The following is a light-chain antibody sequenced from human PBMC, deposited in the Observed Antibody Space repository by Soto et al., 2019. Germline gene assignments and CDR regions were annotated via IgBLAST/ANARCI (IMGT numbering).Light chain of an antibody. V-gene: IGLV2-8*01. CDR2: EVS. Sequence: QSALTQPPSASGSPGQSVTISCTGTSSDVGGYNYVSWYQQHPGKAHKLIINEVSKRPSGVPDRFSGSKSGKTAYLTVSGLQAEDEADYYCSSYAGSNNSLYVFGTGTKVTVL. CDR1: SSDVGGYNY. CDR3: SSYAGSNNSLYV. J-gene: IGLJ1*01.